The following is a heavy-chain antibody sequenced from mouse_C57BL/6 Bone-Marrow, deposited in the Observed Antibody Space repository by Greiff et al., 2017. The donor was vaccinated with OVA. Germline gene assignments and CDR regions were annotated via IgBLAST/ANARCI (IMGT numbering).Heavy chain of an antibody. D-gene: IGHD2-5*01. V-gene: IGHV1-81*01. CDR2: IYPRSGNT. CDR1: GYTFTSYG. CDR3: SRKDYSNSWFAY. Sequence: LVESGAELARPGASVKLSCKASGYTFTSYGISWVKQRTGQGLEWIGEIYPRSGNTYYNEKFKGKATLTADKSSSTAYMELRSLTSEDSAVYFCSRKDYSNSWFAYWGQGTLVTVSA. J-gene: IGHJ3*01.